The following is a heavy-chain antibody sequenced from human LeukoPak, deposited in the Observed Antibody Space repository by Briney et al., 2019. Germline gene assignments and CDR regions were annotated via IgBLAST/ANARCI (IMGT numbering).Heavy chain of an antibody. CDR3: ARRSMAGGFFDY. V-gene: IGHV3-74*01. D-gene: IGHD3-10*02. Sequence: GGCLRLSSAASGFAFSSYWMHSVRQDPGKGLIWLSRINGDGSTILYADSVKGRFTISRNNAKKTLYLQMNGLRAEDTALYFCARRSMAGGFFDYWGQGTLVTVSS. CDR2: INGDGSTI. CDR1: GFAFSSYW. J-gene: IGHJ4*02.